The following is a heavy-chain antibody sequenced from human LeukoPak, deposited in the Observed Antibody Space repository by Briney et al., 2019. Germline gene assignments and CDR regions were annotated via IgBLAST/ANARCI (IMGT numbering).Heavy chain of an antibody. Sequence: SETLSLTCTVSGGSISSSSYYWGWLRQPPGKGLEWIVSIYYSGSTYYNPSLKSRVTISVDTSKNQFSLKLSSVTAADTVVYYCARPVPYCSSTSCYANWFDPWGQGTLVTVSS. D-gene: IGHD2-2*01. CDR2: IYYSGST. CDR3: ARPVPYCSSTSCYANWFDP. V-gene: IGHV4-39*01. J-gene: IGHJ5*02. CDR1: GGSISSSSYY.